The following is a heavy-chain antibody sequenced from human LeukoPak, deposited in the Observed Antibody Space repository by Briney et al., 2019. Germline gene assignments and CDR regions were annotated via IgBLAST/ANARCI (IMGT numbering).Heavy chain of an antibody. CDR1: GGSMSSDYHY. D-gene: IGHD4-11*01. CDR3: ARGLVEPDYTNFDY. V-gene: IGHV4-39*01. J-gene: IGHJ4*02. CDR2: IFYTGTT. Sequence: SDTLSLTCTVSGGSMSSDYHYWGWIRQPPEKGLEWIGAIFYTGTTYYNPSLKSRVSISVDTSKKQFSLNLISVAAADTAVYYCARGLVEPDYTNFDYWGQGTLVTVSS.